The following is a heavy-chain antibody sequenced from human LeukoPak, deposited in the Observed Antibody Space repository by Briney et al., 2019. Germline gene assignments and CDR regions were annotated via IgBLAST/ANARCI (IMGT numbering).Heavy chain of an antibody. J-gene: IGHJ4*02. D-gene: IGHD5-12*01. CDR1: GFTFSSYA. V-gene: IGHV3-30*04. Sequence: PGGSLRLSCAASGFTFSSYAMHWVRQAPGKGLEWVAVISYDGSNKYYADSVKGRFTISRDNSKNTLYLQMNSLRAEDTAVYYCAKPGRDILDPTYFDDWGQGTLVTVSS. CDR3: AKPGRDILDPTYFDD. CDR2: ISYDGSNK.